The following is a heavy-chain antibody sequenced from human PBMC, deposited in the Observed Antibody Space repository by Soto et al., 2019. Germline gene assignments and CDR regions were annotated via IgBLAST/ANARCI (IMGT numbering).Heavy chain of an antibody. CDR3: ARGNQRRDSSSWFKFLSGNWFDP. D-gene: IGHD6-6*01. CDR2: TYYRSKWYN. Sequence: KQSQTLSLTCAISGDSVSSNSAAWNWIRQSPSRGLEWLGRTYYRSKWYNDYAVSVKSRITINPDTSKNQFSLQLNSVTPEDTAVYYCARGNQRRDSSSWFKFLSGNWFDPWGQGTLVTVSS. V-gene: IGHV6-1*01. J-gene: IGHJ5*02. CDR1: GDSVSSNSAA.